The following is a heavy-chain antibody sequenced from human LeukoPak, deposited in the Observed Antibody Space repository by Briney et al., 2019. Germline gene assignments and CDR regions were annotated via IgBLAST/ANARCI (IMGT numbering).Heavy chain of an antibody. CDR2: IKQDGSEK. D-gene: IGHD3-16*01. J-gene: IGHJ1*01. CDR1: GFTFSSYW. Sequence: GGSLRLSCAASGFTFSSYWMSWVRQAPGKGLEWVANIKQDGSEKYYVDSVKGRFTISSDNAKNSLYLQMNSLRVEDTAVYYCAKDDDWGRYKHWGQGTLVTVSS. V-gene: IGHV3-7*01. CDR3: AKDDDWGRYKH.